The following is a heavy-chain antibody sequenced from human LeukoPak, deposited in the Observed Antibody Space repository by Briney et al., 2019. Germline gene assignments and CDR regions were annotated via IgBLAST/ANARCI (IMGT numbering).Heavy chain of an antibody. CDR3: ARVMGRYGSSTSCYVDY. CDR2: INSDGSST. Sequence: GGPLRLSCAASGFTFSSHWMHRVRQAPGKGLVWVSRINSDGSSTNYSNSVKGRFTISRDNSKNTLYLQMNSLRAEDTAVYYCARVMGRYGSSTSCYVDYWGQGTLATVSS. J-gene: IGHJ4*02. V-gene: IGHV3-74*01. CDR1: GFTFSSHW. D-gene: IGHD2-2*01.